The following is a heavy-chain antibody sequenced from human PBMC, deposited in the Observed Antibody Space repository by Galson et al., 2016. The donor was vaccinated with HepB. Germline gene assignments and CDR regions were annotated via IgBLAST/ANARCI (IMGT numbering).Heavy chain of an antibody. J-gene: IGHJ2*01. D-gene: IGHD2-15*01. Sequence: SLRLSCAASGFTFSSYRMNWVRQAPGKGLEWVSSISSSSSYIYYADSVKGRFTISRDNAKNSLYLQMNSLRAEDTAVYYCARVNTYCSGGCCYWDSYWYFDLWGRGTLVTVSS. CDR2: ISSSSSYI. CDR3: ARVNTYCSGGCCYWDSYWYFDL. V-gene: IGHV3-21*01. CDR1: GFTFSSYR.